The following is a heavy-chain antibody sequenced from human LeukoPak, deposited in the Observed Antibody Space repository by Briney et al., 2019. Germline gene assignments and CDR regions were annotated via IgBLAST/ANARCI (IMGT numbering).Heavy chain of an antibody. J-gene: IGHJ4*02. CDR3: ARAGVGEGFDY. CDR1: GFTFSSYG. Sequence: GGSLRLSCAASGFTFSSYGMHWVRQAPGKGLEWVAVISYDGSNKYYADSVKGRFTISRDNSKNTLYLQMNSLRAEDTAVYYCARAGVGEGFDYWGQGTLVTVSS. D-gene: IGHD1-26*01. CDR2: ISYDGSNK. V-gene: IGHV3-33*08.